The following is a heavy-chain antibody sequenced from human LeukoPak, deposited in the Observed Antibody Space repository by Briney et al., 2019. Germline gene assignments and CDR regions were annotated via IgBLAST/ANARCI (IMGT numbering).Heavy chain of an antibody. CDR2: IYSGGST. J-gene: IGHJ4*02. Sequence: PGGSLRLSCAASGFTVSSNYMSWVRQAPGKGLEWVSVIYSGGSTYYADSVKGRFTISRDNSKNTLYLQMNSLRAEDTAVYYCAKSPLGRYYFDYWGQGTLVTVSS. D-gene: IGHD1-26*01. V-gene: IGHV3-53*01. CDR3: AKSPLGRYYFDY. CDR1: GFTVSSNY.